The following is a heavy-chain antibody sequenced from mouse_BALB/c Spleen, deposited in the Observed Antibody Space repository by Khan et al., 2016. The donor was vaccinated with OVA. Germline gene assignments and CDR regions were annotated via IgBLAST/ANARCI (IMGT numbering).Heavy chain of an antibody. CDR3: ARIYSRYDEVYWYVGV. D-gene: IGHD2-14*01. V-gene: IGHV5-6-3*01. CDR1: GFTFSGYG. CDR2: INSNGGTS. Sequence: EVQLLESGGGLVQPGGSLKLSCAASGFTFSGYGMSWVRQTPDKGLELVRTINSNGGTSYYPDSVKGRFTISRDNAKNTLQLQMSSQKSEDTALYCCARIYSRYDEVYWYVGVWGAGTTVTVSS. J-gene: IGHJ1*01.